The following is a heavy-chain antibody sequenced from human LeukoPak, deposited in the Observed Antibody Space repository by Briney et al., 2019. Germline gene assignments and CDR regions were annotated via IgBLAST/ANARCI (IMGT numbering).Heavy chain of an antibody. V-gene: IGHV3-30-3*01. Sequence: GGSRRLSCAASGFTISSYAMHWVRQAPGKGLESVAVISYDGSNKYYADSVKGRFTISRDNSKNTLYLQMNSLRAEDTAVYYCARDQLGYCSSTSCPRKAYYYYGMDVWGQGTTVTVSS. CDR1: GFTISSYA. CDR3: ARDQLGYCSSTSCPRKAYYYYGMDV. J-gene: IGHJ6*02. D-gene: IGHD2-2*01. CDR2: ISYDGSNK.